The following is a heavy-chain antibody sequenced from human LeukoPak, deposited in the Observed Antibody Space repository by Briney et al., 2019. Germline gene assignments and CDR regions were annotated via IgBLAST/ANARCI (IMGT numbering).Heavy chain of an antibody. V-gene: IGHV1-18*01. D-gene: IGHD3-22*01. CDR2: ISAYNGNT. CDR1: GYTFTSYG. J-gene: IGHJ4*02. CDR3: ARDYYDSSGYLIESDY. Sequence: ASVKVSCKASGYTFTSYGISWVRQAPGQGLEWMGWISAYNGNTNYAQKLQGRVTMTTDTSTSTAYMELRSLRSDDTAVYYCARDYYDSSGYLIESDYWGQGTLVTVSS.